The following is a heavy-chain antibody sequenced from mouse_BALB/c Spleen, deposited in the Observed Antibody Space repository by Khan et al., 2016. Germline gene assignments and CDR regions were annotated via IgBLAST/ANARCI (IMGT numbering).Heavy chain of an antibody. CDR3: ARNGPAWFTY. CDR1: GDSITSGY. CDR2: INYSGIT. J-gene: IGHJ3*01. V-gene: IGHV3-8*02. Sequence: EVQLQESGPSLVKPSQTLSLTCSVTGDSITSGYWNWIRKFPGNKLEYMGYINYSGITYYNPSLKSRISITRDTSKNQYYLQLNSVTSEDTATYYCARNGPAWFTYWGQGTLVTVSA.